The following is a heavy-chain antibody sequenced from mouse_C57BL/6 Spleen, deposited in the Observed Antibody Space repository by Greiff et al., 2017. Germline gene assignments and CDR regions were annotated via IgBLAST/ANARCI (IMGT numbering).Heavy chain of an antibody. V-gene: IGHV1-64*01. CDR2: IHPNSGST. D-gene: IGHD1-1*01. CDR1: GYTFTSYW. CDR3: AREKVYCFDV. J-gene: IGHJ1*03. Sequence: QVQLQQPGAELVKPGASVKLSCKASGYTFTSYWMHWVKQRPGQGLEWIGMIHPNSGSTNYNEKFKSKATLTVDKSSRTAYMQLSSLTSEDSAVYCCAREKVYCFDVWGTGTTVTVSS.